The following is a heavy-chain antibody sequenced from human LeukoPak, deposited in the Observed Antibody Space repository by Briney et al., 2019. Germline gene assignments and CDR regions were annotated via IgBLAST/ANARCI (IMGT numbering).Heavy chain of an antibody. V-gene: IGHV4-4*07. CDR3: ARDPPYSSSWSYYMDV. CDR1: GGSISSYY. Sequence: SETLSLTCTASGGSISSYYWSWIRQPAGKGLEWIGRIYTSGSTNYNPSLKSRVTMSVDTSKNQFSLKLSSVTAADTAVYYCARDPPYSSSWSYYMDVWGKGTTVTVSS. CDR2: IYTSGST. D-gene: IGHD6-13*01. J-gene: IGHJ6*03.